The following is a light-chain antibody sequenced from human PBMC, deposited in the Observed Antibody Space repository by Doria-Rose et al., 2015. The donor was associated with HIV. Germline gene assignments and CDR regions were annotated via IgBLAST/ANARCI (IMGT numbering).Light chain of an antibody. Sequence: TQSPGTLSLSPGERATLSCRASQSFSSTYLAWYQQKPGQAPSLLIYDGSTRATGISDRFSASGSGTDFTLTTNRLEPEDFALYYCHQYGASWTFGQGTKVEI. CDR3: HQYGASWT. CDR2: DGS. J-gene: IGKJ1*01. V-gene: IGKV3-20*01. CDR1: QSFSSTY.